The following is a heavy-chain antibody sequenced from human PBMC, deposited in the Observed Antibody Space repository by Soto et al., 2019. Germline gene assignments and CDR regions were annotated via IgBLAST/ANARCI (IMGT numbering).Heavy chain of an antibody. Sequence: GGSLRLSCAASGFTFSSYAMSWVRQAPGKGLEWVSAISGSGGSTYYADSVKGRFTISRDNSKNTLYLQMNSLRAEDTAVYYCASYERLGGSYLFSHYYYYYGMDVWGQGTTVTVSS. V-gene: IGHV3-23*01. D-gene: IGHD1-26*01. J-gene: IGHJ6*02. CDR3: ASYERLGGSYLFSHYYYYYGMDV. CDR2: ISGSGGST. CDR1: GFTFSSYA.